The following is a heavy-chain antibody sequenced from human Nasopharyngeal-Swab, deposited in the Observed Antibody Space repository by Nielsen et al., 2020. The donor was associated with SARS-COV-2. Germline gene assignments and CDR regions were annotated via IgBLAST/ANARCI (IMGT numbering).Heavy chain of an antibody. Sequence: GESLKISCKGSGSSFTSYWIAWVRQMPGKGLEWMGIIYTRDSDTRYSPSFQGQVTISADKSISTAYLQWSSLKASDTAMYYCVRPEGVATSFKYYFQYGMDVWGQGTMVTVPS. CDR1: GSSFTSYW. V-gene: IGHV5-51*01. CDR3: VRPEGVATSFKYYFQYGMDV. D-gene: IGHD5-12*01. CDR2: IYTRDSDT. J-gene: IGHJ6*02.